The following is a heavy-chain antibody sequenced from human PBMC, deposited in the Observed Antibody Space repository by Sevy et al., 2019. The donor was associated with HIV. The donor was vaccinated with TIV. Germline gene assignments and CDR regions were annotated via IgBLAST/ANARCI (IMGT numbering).Heavy chain of an antibody. V-gene: IGHV3-53*01. Sequence: GGSLRLSCAASGFTVSSNFMSWVRQAPGKGLEWVSVIYIGGTTYYADSVKGRFTISRDNSKNTVYLQMNSLRAEDTVVYYCARGKHVSDYYGSFDYWGQGTLVTVSS. CDR2: IYIGGTT. J-gene: IGHJ4*02. CDR3: ARGKHVSDYYGSFDY. D-gene: IGHD4-17*01. CDR1: GFTVSSNF.